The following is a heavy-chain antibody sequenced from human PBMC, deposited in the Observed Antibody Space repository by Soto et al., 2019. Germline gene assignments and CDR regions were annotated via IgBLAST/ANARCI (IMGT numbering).Heavy chain of an antibody. CDR3: ARRSGYYSHYYYGMDV. CDR2: IDPSDSYT. V-gene: IGHV5-10-1*01. D-gene: IGHD3-22*01. J-gene: IGHJ6*02. Sequence: GESLKISCKGSGYSFTSYWISWVRQMPGKGLEWMGRIDPSDSYTNYSPSFQGHVTISADKSISTAYLQWSSLKASDTAMYYCARRSGYYSHYYYGMDVWGQGTTVTVSS. CDR1: GYSFTSYW.